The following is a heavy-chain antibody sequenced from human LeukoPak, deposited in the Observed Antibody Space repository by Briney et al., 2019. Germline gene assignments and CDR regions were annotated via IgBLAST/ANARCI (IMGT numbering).Heavy chain of an antibody. V-gene: IGHV1-2*02. D-gene: IGHD3-3*01. Sequence: GGSVKVSCKASGYTFTGYYMHWVRQAPGQGLEWMGWINPNSSGTNYAQKFQGRVTMTRDTSISTAYMELSRLRSDDTAVYYCARGDYDFWSGYFLSWDYWGQGTLVTVSS. J-gene: IGHJ4*02. CDR2: INPNSSGT. CDR3: ARGDYDFWSGYFLSWDY. CDR1: GYTFTGYY.